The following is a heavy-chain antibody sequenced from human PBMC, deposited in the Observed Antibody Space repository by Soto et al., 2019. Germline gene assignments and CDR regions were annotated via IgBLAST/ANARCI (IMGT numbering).Heavy chain of an antibody. Sequence: ASVKVSCKASGYMFGESDSSWVRQATGQGLEWMGWMNPNSGNTGYAQKFQGRVIMTRDTSTSTAYMELSSLRSEDTAVYFCVRAPLDYYSADYFDNWGQGTPVTVSS. CDR1: GYMFGESD. V-gene: IGHV1-8*01. J-gene: IGHJ4*02. CDR2: MNPNSGNT. CDR3: VRAPLDYYSADYFDN. D-gene: IGHD2-21*01.